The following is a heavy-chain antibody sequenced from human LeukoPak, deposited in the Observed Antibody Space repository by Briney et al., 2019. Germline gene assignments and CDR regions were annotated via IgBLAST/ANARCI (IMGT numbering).Heavy chain of an antibody. J-gene: IGHJ6*02. CDR1: GYIFTGNF. Sequence: ASVKVSCKASGYIFTGNFIHWLRQAPGQGLEWMGWITPETGATHYAEKFQGRVTLTRDTSITTAHMELSRLTSDDTAVYYCAREDRESGGMDVWGQGTAVSVSS. V-gene: IGHV1-2*02. CDR2: ITPETGAT. CDR3: AREDRESGGMDV.